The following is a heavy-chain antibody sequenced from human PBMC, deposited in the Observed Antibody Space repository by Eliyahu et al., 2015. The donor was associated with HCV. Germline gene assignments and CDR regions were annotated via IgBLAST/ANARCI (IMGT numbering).Heavy chain of an antibody. CDR1: GGTFSXSA. CDR3: AKSSTTIVPLGSYYHYYGMDV. D-gene: IGHD3-22*01. V-gene: IGHV1-69*01. Sequence: QVQXVQSGAEVKKPGSSVKVSCKXSGGTFSXSAISWVRQAPGQGLEWMGGIIPIFGTTKYAQKFQGRVTIIADETTSTAYMELSSLRSEDTAVYYCAKSSTTIVPLGSYYHYYGMDVWGQGTTVTVSS. J-gene: IGHJ6*02. CDR2: IIPIFGTT.